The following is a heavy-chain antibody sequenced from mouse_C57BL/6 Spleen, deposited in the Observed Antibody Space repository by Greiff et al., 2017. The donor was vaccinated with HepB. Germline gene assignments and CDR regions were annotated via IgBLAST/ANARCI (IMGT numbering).Heavy chain of an antibody. V-gene: IGHV5-16*01. Sequence: EVHLVESEGGLVQPGRSMKLSCTASGFTFSDYYMAWVRQVPEKGLEWVANINYDGSSTYYLDSLKSRFIISRDNAKNILYLQMSSLKSEDTATYYCARDNDYGWYFDVWGTGTTVTVSS. J-gene: IGHJ1*03. CDR1: GFTFSDYY. D-gene: IGHD2-4*01. CDR3: ARDNDYGWYFDV. CDR2: INYDGSST.